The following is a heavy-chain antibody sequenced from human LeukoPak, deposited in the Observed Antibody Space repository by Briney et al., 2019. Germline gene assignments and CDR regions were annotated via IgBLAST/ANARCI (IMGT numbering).Heavy chain of an antibody. CDR1: GYTFTSYW. D-gene: IGHD5-24*01. Sequence: GESLNISYNDTGYTFTSYWIGWLRQQPGKGLERNRIISPGDSVTTYTPSFQAPVTISPNNSISTPYLQWSSLKASDTAMYYCARRGDGYNHNFDYWGQGTLVTVSS. V-gene: IGHV5-51*01. J-gene: IGHJ4*02. CDR2: ISPGDSVT. CDR3: ARRGDGYNHNFDY.